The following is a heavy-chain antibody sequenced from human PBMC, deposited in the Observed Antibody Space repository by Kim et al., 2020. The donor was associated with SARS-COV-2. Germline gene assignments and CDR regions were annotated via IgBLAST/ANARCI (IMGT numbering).Heavy chain of an antibody. V-gene: IGHV3-9*01. Sequence: GGSLRLSCAASGFTFDDYAMHWVRQAPGKGLEWVSGISWNSGSIGYADSVKGRFTISRDNAKNSLYLQMNSLRAEDTALYYCAKDIYDILGLGMDVWGQGTTVTVSS. CDR2: ISWNSGSI. CDR1: GFTFDDYA. D-gene: IGHD3-9*01. CDR3: AKDIYDILGLGMDV. J-gene: IGHJ6*02.